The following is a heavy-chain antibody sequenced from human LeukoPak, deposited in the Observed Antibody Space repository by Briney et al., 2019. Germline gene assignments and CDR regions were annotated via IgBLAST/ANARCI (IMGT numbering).Heavy chain of an antibody. CDR2: INPHSGVT. CDR3: ARDRYCSGGTCYYLLFDY. Sequence: ASVKVSCKASGYTFTGHYVHWVRQAPGQGLEWMGWINPHSGVTRFAQRFQGRLTMTRDTSITTGYMELHSLRSDDTAVYYCARDRYCSGGTCYYLLFDYWGQGTLVTVSS. V-gene: IGHV1-2*02. CDR1: GYTFTGHY. D-gene: IGHD2-15*01. J-gene: IGHJ4*02.